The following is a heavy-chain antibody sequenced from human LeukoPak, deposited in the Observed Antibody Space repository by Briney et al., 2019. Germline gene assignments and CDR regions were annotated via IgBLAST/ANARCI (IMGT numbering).Heavy chain of an antibody. CDR1: GFAFTSSA. CDR3: AGRSAVAPFDY. V-gene: IGHV1-58*01. CDR2: IVVGSGNT. D-gene: IGHD6-19*01. Sequence: SVKVSCKASGFAFTSSAVQWVRQARGQRLEWIGWIVVGSGNTNYAQKFQERVTITRDMSTSTAYMELSSLRSEDTAVYYCAGRSAVAPFDYWGQGTLVTVSS. J-gene: IGHJ4*02.